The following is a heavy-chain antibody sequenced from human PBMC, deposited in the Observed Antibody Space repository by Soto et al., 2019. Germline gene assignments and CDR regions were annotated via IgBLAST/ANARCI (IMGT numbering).Heavy chain of an antibody. Sequence: EVQLVESGGGLIQPGGSQRLSCAASGFTVSSNYMSWVRQAPGKGLEWVSVIYSGGSTYYADSVKGRFTISRDNSKNTLYLQMNSLRAEDPAVYYCARDRVESGYPEYFQHWGQGTLVTVSS. V-gene: IGHV3-53*01. CDR2: IYSGGST. CDR1: GFTVSSNY. D-gene: IGHD3-22*01. CDR3: ARDRVESGYPEYFQH. J-gene: IGHJ1*01.